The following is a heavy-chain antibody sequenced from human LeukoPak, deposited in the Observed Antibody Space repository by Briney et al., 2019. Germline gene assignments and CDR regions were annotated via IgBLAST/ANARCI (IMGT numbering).Heavy chain of an antibody. J-gene: IGHJ4*02. Sequence: GGSLRLSCAVSGFTFTDTYMTWIRQAPGKGLESLSYISPSGTDISYADSVKGRFTISRDNAKNSLYLQMNSLRAEDTAVYYCARVLHKRNYDSSVYYGYWGQGTLVTVSS. CDR1: GFTFTDTY. D-gene: IGHD3-22*01. CDR2: ISPSGTDI. V-gene: IGHV3-11*04. CDR3: ARVLHKRNYDSSVYYGY.